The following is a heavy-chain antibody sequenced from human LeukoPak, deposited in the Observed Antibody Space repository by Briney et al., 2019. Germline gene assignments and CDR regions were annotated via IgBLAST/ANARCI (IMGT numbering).Heavy chain of an antibody. D-gene: IGHD1-1*01. CDR1: GFTFSTYW. J-gene: IGHJ4*02. CDR2: IKHDGSGQ. V-gene: IGHV3-7*02. CDR3: ATNSGWRIDY. Sequence: GGSLRLSCAASGFTFSTYWMTWVRQPPGKGLEWVANIKHDGSGQYYVASVKGRFTISRDNAKNSLFLQMSSLRAEDTAIYYCATNSGWRIDYWGPGTLVTVSS.